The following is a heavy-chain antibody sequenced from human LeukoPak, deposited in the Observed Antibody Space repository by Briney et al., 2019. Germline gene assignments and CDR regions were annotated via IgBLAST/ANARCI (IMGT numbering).Heavy chain of an antibody. D-gene: IGHD1-1*01. V-gene: IGHV3-33*01. CDR2: IWYDGSNK. Sequence: GGSLRLSCAASGFTFRSYGMHWVRQAPGKGLEWVAVIWYDGSNKYYADSVKGRFTISRDNSKNTLYLQMNSLRAEDTAAYYCARETLTSNYFDYWGQGTLVTVSS. J-gene: IGHJ4*02. CDR3: ARETLTSNYFDY. CDR1: GFTFRSYG.